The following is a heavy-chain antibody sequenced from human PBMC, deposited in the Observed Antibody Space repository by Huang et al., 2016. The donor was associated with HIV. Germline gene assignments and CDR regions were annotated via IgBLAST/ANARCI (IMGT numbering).Heavy chain of an antibody. CDR1: GFSISSDW. D-gene: IGHD3-22*01. J-gene: IGHJ4*02. CDR3: ARDPRIQSWLNFFDY. CDR2: INRYGSST. Sequence: EVQLVESGGGLVQPGGSLRLSCAASGFSISSDWMHWVRQAPGKGLVWVSRINRYGSSTRYADSGKGRFTISRDNAKNTLYLQMNSLRAEDTAVYYCARDPRIQSWLNFFDYWGQGTLVSVSS. V-gene: IGHV3-74*01.